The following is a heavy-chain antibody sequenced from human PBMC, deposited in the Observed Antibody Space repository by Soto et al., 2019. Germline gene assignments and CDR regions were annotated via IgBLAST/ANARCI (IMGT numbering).Heavy chain of an antibody. Sequence: EVQLVESGGGLVQPGGSLRLSCAASGFTFRNYWMYWVRQAPGQGLDCVSRINSDGSVSSYADSVKGRLTISRDNVKNTLYLLMDSLRAEDTAVYYCARGDCVGGSCYSLAGSFYYYMGAWGKGTTVTVFS. J-gene: IGHJ6*03. D-gene: IGHD2-15*01. CDR2: INSDGSVS. CDR3: ARGDCVGGSCYSLAGSFYYYMGA. V-gene: IGHV3-74*02. CDR1: GFTFRNYW.